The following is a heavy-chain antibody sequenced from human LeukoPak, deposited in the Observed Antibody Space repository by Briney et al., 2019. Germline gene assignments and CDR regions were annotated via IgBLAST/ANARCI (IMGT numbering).Heavy chain of an antibody. CDR3: AKPPGITSTGYFDS. CDR2: ISWNSGSI. V-gene: IGHV3-9*01. J-gene: IGHJ4*02. Sequence: GGSLRLSCAASGFTFDDYAMHWVRQAPGKGLEWVSGISWNSGSIGYADSVKGRFTISRDNAKNSLYLQMNSLRAEDTALYYCAKPPGITSTGYFDSWGQGALVTVSS. CDR1: GFTFDDYA. D-gene: IGHD6-13*01.